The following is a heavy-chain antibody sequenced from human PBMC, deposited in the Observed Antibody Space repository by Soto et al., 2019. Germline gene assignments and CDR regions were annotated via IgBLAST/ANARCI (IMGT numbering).Heavy chain of an antibody. J-gene: IGHJ4*02. CDR1: GYSISSGYY. Sequence: SETLSLTCAVSGYSISSGYYWGWIRQPPGKGLEWIGSIYHSGSTYYNPSLKSRVTISVGTSKNQFSLKLSSVTAADTAVYYCARAPYYDSSGYYVWGQGTLVTVSS. CDR2: IYHSGST. D-gene: IGHD3-22*01. CDR3: ARAPYYDSSGYYV. V-gene: IGHV4-38-2*01.